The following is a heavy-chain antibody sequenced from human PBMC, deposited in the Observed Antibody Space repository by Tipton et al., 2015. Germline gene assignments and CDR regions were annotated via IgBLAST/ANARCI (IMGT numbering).Heavy chain of an antibody. V-gene: IGHV4-34*01. D-gene: IGHD3-10*01. CDR2: INHSGST. J-gene: IGHJ6*02. CDR1: GGSFSGYY. Sequence: TLSLTCAVYGGSFSGYYWSWIRQPPGKGLEWIGEINHSGSTNYNPSLKSRVTISVDTSKNQFSLKLSSVTAADTAVYYCERRRITMVRGNRYYAYGMDVWGQGTTVTVSS. CDR3: ERRRITMVRGNRYYAYGMDV.